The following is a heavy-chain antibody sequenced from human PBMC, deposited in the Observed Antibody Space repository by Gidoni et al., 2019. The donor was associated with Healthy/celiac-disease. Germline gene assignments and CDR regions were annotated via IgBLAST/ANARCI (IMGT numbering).Heavy chain of an antibody. CDR2: IYYSGST. J-gene: IGHJ4*02. CDR1: GGSISSSSYY. Sequence: QLQLQESGPGLVKPSETLSRTCTVSGGSISSSSYYWGWIRQPPGKGLEWIGSIYYSGSTYYNPSLKSRVTISVDTSKNQFSLKLSSVTAADTAVYYCARQGRIQRWLDYWGQGTLVTVSS. CDR3: ARQGRIQRWLDY. V-gene: IGHV4-39*01. D-gene: IGHD5-18*01.